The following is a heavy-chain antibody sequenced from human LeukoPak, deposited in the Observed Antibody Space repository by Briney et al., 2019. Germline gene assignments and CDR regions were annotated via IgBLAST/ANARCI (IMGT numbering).Heavy chain of an antibody. CDR2: ISVGGSRT. CDR1: GFTFSYYS. J-gene: IGHJ4*02. Sequence: GGSLRLSCAASGFTFSYYSLNWVRQAPGKGLEWVSYISVGGSRTSYADSVQGRFIMSRNDAKNSVYLQMNSLRDEDTAVYYCAKDMNTVTTTFDYWGQGTLVTVSS. D-gene: IGHD4-17*01. CDR3: AKDMNTVTTTFDY. V-gene: IGHV3-48*02.